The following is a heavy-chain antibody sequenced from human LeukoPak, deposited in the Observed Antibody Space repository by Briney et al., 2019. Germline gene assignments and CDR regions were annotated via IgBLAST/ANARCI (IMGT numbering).Heavy chain of an antibody. J-gene: IGHJ4*02. V-gene: IGHV3-30*19. D-gene: IGHD5-18*01. CDR3: ARDIPMVTDY. Sequence: GGSLRLSCAASGFTFSSYGMHWVRQAPGKGLEWVAVISYDGSNKYYADSVKGRFTISRDNSKNTLYLQMNSLRAEDTAVYYCARDIPMVTDYWGQGTLVTVSS. CDR2: ISYDGSNK. CDR1: GFTFSSYG.